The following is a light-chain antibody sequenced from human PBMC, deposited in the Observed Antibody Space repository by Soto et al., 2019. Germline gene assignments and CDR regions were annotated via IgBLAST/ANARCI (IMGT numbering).Light chain of an antibody. CDR3: SSYTNINTRACV. CDR1: SSDVGGYDY. Sequence: QSALTQPPSASGSPGQSVTISCTGTSSDVGGYDYVSWYQQYPGKTPKLMIYEVSDRPSGISNRFSGSKSGNTASLTISGLQAEDEADYYCSSYTNINTRACVFGTGTKLTVL. V-gene: IGLV2-14*01. CDR2: EVS. J-gene: IGLJ1*01.